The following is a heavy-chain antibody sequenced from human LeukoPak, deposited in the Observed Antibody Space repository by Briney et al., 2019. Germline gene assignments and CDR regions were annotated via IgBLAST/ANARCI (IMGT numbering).Heavy chain of an antibody. CDR1: GATFSSYA. J-gene: IGHJ3*02. Sequence: GSSVKVSCKASGATFSSYAISWVRQAPGQGLEWMGRIIPIFGTANYAQKFQGRVTITTDESTSTAYMELSSLRSEDTAVYYCARARRIAAAGTPDAFDIWGQGTMVTVSS. CDR2: IIPIFGTA. D-gene: IGHD6-13*01. CDR3: ARARRIAAAGTPDAFDI. V-gene: IGHV1-69*05.